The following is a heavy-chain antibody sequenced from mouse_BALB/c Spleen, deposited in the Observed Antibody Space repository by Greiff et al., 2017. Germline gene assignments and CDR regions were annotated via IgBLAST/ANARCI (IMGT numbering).Heavy chain of an antibody. D-gene: IGHD2-12*01. CDR2: IDPENGDT. J-gene: IGHJ3*01. Sequence: VQLQQSGAELVRSGASVKLSCTASGFNIKDYYMHWVKQRPEQGLEWIGWIDPENGDTEYAPKFQGKATMTADTSSNTAYLQLSSLTSEDTAVYYCARSYDGGFAYWGQGTLVTVSA. CDR1: GFNIKDYY. CDR3: ARSYDGGFAY. V-gene: IGHV14-4*02.